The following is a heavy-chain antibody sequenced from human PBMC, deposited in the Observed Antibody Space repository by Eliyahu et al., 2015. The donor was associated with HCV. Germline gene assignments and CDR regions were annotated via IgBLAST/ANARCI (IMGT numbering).Heavy chain of an antibody. CDR2: SIGSGGSS. Sequence: EVQLLESGGGLVQPGGSLRLSCAASGFTFSXYAMSWVXQAPGXGLEWVSVSIGSGGSSFXADSVKGRFTISRDNSKNTLFLQMNSLRAEDTAIYYCAKRDSNGWYYFDYWGQGTLVTVSS. V-gene: IGHV3-23*01. CDR1: GFTFSXYA. J-gene: IGHJ4*02. D-gene: IGHD6-19*01. CDR3: AKRDSNGWYYFDY.